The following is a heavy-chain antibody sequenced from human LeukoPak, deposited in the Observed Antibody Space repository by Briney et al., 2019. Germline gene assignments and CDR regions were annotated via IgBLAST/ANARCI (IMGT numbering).Heavy chain of an antibody. V-gene: IGHV3-21*03. CDR2: ITSSSNYI. D-gene: IGHD3-10*01. J-gene: IGHJ4*02. Sequence: GGSLRLSCAASGFTFSSYNMNWVRQAPGEGLKWVSSITSSSNYIYYADSVKGRFTISRDNAKNSLYLQMNSLRAEDTTVYYCARDCWDYGSGSYCGIDYWGQGTLVTVSS. CDR1: GFTFSSYN. CDR3: ARDCWDYGSGSYCGIDY.